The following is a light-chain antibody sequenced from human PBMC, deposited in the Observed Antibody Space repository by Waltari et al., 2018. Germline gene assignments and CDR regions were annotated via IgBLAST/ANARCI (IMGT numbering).Light chain of an antibody. CDR2: DAS. CDR1: QDISNY. V-gene: IGKV1-33*01. J-gene: IGKJ2*01. CDR3: QQYDNLPRT. Sequence: DIQMTQSPSSLSASVGDRVTITCQASQDISNYFNWYQQKPGKAPKPLIYDASNLETGVPSRFSGSGSGTEFTFTISSLQPEDIATYYCQQYDNLPRTFGQGTKLEIK.